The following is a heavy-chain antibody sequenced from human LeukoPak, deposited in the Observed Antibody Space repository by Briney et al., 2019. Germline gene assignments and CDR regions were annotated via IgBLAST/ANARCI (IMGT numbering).Heavy chain of an antibody. Sequence: GGSLRLSCAASGFTFSSYNMNWVRQAPGKGLEWVSSISSSSNYIYYADSVKGRFTISRDNAKNSLYLQMNSLRVEDTDVYYCARDVGASAPDAFDIWGQGTMVTVSS. CDR3: ARDVGASAPDAFDI. V-gene: IGHV3-21*01. D-gene: IGHD1-26*01. CDR1: GFTFSSYN. CDR2: ISSSSNYI. J-gene: IGHJ3*02.